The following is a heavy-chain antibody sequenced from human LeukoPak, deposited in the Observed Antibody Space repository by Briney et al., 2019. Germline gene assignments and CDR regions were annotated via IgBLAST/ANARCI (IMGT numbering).Heavy chain of an antibody. CDR2: ISSSSNTI. V-gene: IGHV3-48*01. J-gene: IGHJ3*02. CDR3: ARGGSAFDI. D-gene: IGHD3-10*01. CDR1: GFTFSTYS. Sequence: PGGSLRLSCAASGFTFSTYSMNWVRQAPGKGLEWVSYISSSSNTIYYADSVKGRFTISRDNAKNSPYLQMNSLRAEDTAVYYCARGGSAFDIWGQGTMVTVSS.